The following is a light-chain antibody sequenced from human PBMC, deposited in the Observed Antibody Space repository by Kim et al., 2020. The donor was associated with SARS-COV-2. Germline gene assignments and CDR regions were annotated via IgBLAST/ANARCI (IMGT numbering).Light chain of an antibody. V-gene: IGKV1-39*01. CDR1: QSISSY. Sequence: DIQMTQSPSSLSASVGDRVTITCRASQSISSYLNWYQQKPGKAPKLLIHAASSLQSGVPSRFSGSGSGTDFTLTISSLQPEDFATYYCQQSYSNPFTFGGGTKVDIK. J-gene: IGKJ4*01. CDR2: AAS. CDR3: QQSYSNPFT.